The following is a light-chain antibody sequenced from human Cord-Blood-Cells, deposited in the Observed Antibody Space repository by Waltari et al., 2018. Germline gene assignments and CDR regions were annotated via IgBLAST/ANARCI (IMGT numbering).Light chain of an antibody. Sequence: DIQMTQSPSSLSASVGDRVTTTCRASQGISNYLAWYQQKPGKVPKLLIYAASTLQSGVPSRFSGSRSGTDFTLTISSLQPEDVATYYCQKYNSAPPYTFGQGTKLEIK. J-gene: IGKJ2*01. CDR2: AAS. CDR3: QKYNSAPPYT. V-gene: IGKV1-27*01. CDR1: QGISNY.